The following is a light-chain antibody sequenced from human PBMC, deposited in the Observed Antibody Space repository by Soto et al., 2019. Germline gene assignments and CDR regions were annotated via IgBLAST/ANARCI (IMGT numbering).Light chain of an antibody. CDR2: ESS. J-gene: IGKJ1*01. Sequence: EIVLTQSPATLSLSPGERATLSCRASQSVDNYLDWYQQKPGKAPRLLIYESSNRATGIPARFSGSGSGTDFILTISSLEPEDFAVYYCQQRGNWPQTFGQGTKVDIK. V-gene: IGKV3-11*01. CDR3: QQRGNWPQT. CDR1: QSVDNY.